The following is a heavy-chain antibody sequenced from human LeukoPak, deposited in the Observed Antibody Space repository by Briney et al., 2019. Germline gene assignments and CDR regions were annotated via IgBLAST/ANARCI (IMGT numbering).Heavy chain of an antibody. CDR3: ASLTVRRSSSWEKTNDY. Sequence: SETLSLTCTVSGGSISSSSYYWGWIRQPPGKGLEWIGSIYYSGSTYYNPSLKGRVTISVDTSKNQFSLNLSSVTAADTAVYYCASLTVRRSSSWEKTNDYWGQGTLVTVSS. J-gene: IGHJ4*02. CDR2: IYYSGST. V-gene: IGHV4-39*07. D-gene: IGHD6-13*01. CDR1: GGSISSSSYY.